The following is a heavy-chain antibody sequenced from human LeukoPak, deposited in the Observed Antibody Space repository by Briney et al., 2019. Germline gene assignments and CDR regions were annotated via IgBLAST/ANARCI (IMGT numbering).Heavy chain of an antibody. CDR1: GFTFSSYE. CDR3: ARHLSYGSGSYYNFGY. D-gene: IGHD3-10*01. J-gene: IGHJ4*02. CDR2: ISSSGTTI. Sequence: GGSLRLSCAASGFTFSSYEMNWVRQAPGKGLEWVSYISSSGTTIYYADSVKGRFTISRDNAKDSLYLQMNSLRAEDTAVYYCARHLSYGSGSYYNFGYWGQGTLVPSPQ. V-gene: IGHV3-48*03.